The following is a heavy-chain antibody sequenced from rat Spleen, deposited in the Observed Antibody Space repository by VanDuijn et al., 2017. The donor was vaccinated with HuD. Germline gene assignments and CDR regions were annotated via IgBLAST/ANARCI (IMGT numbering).Heavy chain of an antibody. CDR1: GFTFSDYG. Sequence: EVQLVESGGGLVQPGRSLKLSCAASGFTFSDYGMTWVRQAPTQGLEWVATFSHDGSSTYYRDSVKGRFTISRDNAKSTLYLQMDSLRSADTATYYWPTPLPGYNFFDYWGQGVMVTVSS. D-gene: IGHD1-4*01. CDR2: FSHDGSST. J-gene: IGHJ2*01. V-gene: IGHV5-29*01. CDR3: PTPLPGYNFFDY.